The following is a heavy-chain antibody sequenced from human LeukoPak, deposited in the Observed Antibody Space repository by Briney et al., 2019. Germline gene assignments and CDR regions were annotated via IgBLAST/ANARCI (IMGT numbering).Heavy chain of an antibody. J-gene: IGHJ4*02. Sequence: GGSLRLSCAASGFTFSSYEMNWVRQAPGKGLEWVSYISSGSTIYDADSVKGRFTISRDNAKDSLYLQMNSLRAEDTAVYYCARESIAVAGAPFDYWGQGTLVTVSS. CDR1: GFTFSSYE. CDR3: ARESIAVAGAPFDY. CDR2: ISSGSTI. V-gene: IGHV3-48*03. D-gene: IGHD6-19*01.